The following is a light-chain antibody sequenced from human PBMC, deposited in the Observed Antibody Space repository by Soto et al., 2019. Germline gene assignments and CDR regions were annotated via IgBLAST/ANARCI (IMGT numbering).Light chain of an antibody. J-gene: IGKJ3*01. CDR3: QQLNSYPIA. CDR1: QGISSY. Sequence: IQLTQSPSSLSASVGDRVTITCRASQGISSYLAWYQQKPRKAPKLLIYAASTLQSGIPSRFSGSGSGTDFTLTISSLQPEDFATYYCQQLNSYPIAFGHATTVDIK. CDR2: AAS. V-gene: IGKV1-9*01.